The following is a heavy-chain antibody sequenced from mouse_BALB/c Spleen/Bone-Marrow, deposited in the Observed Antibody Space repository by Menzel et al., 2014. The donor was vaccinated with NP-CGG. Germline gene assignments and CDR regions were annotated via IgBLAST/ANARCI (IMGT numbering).Heavy chain of an antibody. V-gene: IGHV1-61*01. CDR1: GYTFTGYW. CDR3: VRKYGKGGDY. J-gene: IGHJ2*01. D-gene: IGHD2-10*02. CDR2: IDPSDSEI. Sequence: QVQLQQSGAEVVRPGASVKLSRKASGYTFTGYWMNWVKQRPGQGLEWIGMIDPSDSEIHYNPMFRDKATLTVDKSSSTAYMQLSSLTSDDFAVYYCVRKYGKGGDYWGQGTTLTVSS.